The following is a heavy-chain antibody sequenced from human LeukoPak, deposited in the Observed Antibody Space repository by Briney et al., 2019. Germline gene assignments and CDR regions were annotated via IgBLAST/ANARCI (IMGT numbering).Heavy chain of an antibody. CDR3: ATLGLNIVGSTTDFDY. Sequence: ASVKVSCKASGYTFTDYYIHWVRQAPGQGPEWMAWINPNSGGTSFAQKFRDRVTVTRDTSISTAYMELSRLTSDDTAVYYCATLGLNIVGSTTDFDYWGQGTLVTVSS. CDR1: GYTFTDYY. V-gene: IGHV1-2*02. J-gene: IGHJ4*02. CDR2: INPNSGGT. D-gene: IGHD1-26*01.